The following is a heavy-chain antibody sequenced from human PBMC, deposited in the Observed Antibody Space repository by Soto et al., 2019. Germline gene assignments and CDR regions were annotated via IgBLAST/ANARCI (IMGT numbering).Heavy chain of an antibody. CDR2: IYYSGST. J-gene: IGHJ5*02. CDR1: GGSISSSSYY. D-gene: IGHD2-8*01. V-gene: IGHV4-39*01. CDR3: ARRYCTNGVCYIHWFDP. Sequence: PSETLSLTCTVSGGSISSSSYYWGWIRQPPGKGLEWIGSIYYSGSTYYNPSLKSRVTISVDTSKNQFSLKLSSVTAADTAVYYCARRYCTNGVCYIHWFDPWGQGTLVTVSS.